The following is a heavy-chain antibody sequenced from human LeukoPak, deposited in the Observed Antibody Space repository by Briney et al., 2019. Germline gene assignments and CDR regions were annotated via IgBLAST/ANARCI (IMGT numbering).Heavy chain of an antibody. V-gene: IGHV4-39*02. CDR1: GDSVSRSTYY. CDR2: VYYGRSP. J-gene: IGHJ4*02. Sequence: SETLSLTCTVSGDSVSRSTYYWAWIRQPPGKGLEWIGSVYYGRSPYFNPSLESRATISVDTSKNHFSLKMSSVTAADTAVYYCARSSGTGTFSYWGQGTLVTVSS. CDR3: ARSSGTGTFSY. D-gene: IGHD6-25*01.